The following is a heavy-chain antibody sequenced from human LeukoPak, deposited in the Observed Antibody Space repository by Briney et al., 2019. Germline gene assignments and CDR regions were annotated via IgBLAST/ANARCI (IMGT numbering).Heavy chain of an antibody. CDR2: IYSGGST. Sequence: PGGSLRLSCAASGFTFSSNYMSWVRQAPGKGLEWVSVIYSGGSTYYSDSVKGRFTISRDSSKNTLYLQMNSLRAEDTAVYYCARVGGSGWYGDWFDPWGQGTLVTVSS. V-gene: IGHV3-53*01. J-gene: IGHJ5*02. D-gene: IGHD6-19*01. CDR3: ARVGGSGWYGDWFDP. CDR1: GFTFSSNY.